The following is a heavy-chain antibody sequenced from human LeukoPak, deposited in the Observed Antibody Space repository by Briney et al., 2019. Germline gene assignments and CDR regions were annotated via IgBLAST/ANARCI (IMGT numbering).Heavy chain of an antibody. CDR2: MNPNSGNT. J-gene: IGHJ6*02. Sequence: ASVKVSCKASGYTFTSYDINWVRQATGQGLEWMGWMNPNSGNTGYAQKFQGRVTMTRNTSISTAYMELSSLRSEDTAVYYCARGYYYDSSGYYGYYYGMDVWGQGTTVTVSS. D-gene: IGHD3-22*01. CDR1: GYTFTSYD. CDR3: ARGYYYDSSGYYGYYYGMDV. V-gene: IGHV1-8*01.